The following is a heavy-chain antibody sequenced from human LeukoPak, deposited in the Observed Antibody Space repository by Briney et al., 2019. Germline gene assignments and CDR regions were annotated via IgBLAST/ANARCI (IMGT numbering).Heavy chain of an antibody. CDR2: IKQAGSEK. J-gene: IGHJ4*02. D-gene: IGHD4-17*01. V-gene: IGHV3-7*01. CDR1: GFTYSLFW. Sequence: GGSLRLSCAASGFTYSLFWMSWVRQAPGKGLEWVANIKQAGSEKYYVDSVKGRFTISRDNAERSLYLQMNSLRAEDTAVYYCARGFASGDYGADWGQGTLVTVSS. CDR3: ARGFASGDYGAD.